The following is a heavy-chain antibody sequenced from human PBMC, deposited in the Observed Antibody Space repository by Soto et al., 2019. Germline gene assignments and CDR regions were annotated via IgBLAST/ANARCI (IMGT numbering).Heavy chain of an antibody. D-gene: IGHD2-2*01. J-gene: IGHJ6*02. CDR1: LLTFSIYA. CDR3: AKDPYPVVVVPAANGMDV. V-gene: IGHV3-23*01. CDR2: ISGSGGTR. Sequence: SGAASLLTFSIYAMNWVRQAPGKWLEWVSVISGSGGTRYYADSVKGLFTISRDNSKGILYLQMNSLRADDTAVYYCAKDPYPVVVVPAANGMDVWGQGTTATVSS.